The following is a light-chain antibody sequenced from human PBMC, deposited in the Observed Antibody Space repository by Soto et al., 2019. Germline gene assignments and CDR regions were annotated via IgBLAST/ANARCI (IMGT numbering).Light chain of an antibody. CDR3: QQSYSSPPWT. CDR2: GAS. J-gene: IGKJ1*01. V-gene: IGKV1-39*01. CDR1: QRISTS. Sequence: DIQMTQSPSSLSSSVGDRITITCRASQRISTSLNWYQHKPGKAPQLLIYGASTLQSGVPSRFRGSGSGTDFTLTVSGMQPEDFATYWCQQSYSSPPWTFGQGTEVDI.